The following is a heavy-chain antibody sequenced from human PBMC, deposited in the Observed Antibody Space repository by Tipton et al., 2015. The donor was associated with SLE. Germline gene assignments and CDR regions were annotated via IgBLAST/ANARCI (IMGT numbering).Heavy chain of an antibody. CDR1: GFTFSSYG. V-gene: IGHV3-30*02. CDR2: IRYDGSNK. Sequence: GSLRLSCAASGFTFSSYGMHWVRQAPGKGLEWVAFIRYDGSNKYYADSVKGRFTISRDNAKNSLYLQMNSLRAEDTAVYYCARGREEYGSDFAYGGQGTLVTVSS. D-gene: IGHD1-26*01. J-gene: IGHJ4*02. CDR3: ARGREEYGSDFAY.